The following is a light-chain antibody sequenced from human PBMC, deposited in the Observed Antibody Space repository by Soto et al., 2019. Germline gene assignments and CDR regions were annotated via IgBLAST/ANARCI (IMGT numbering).Light chain of an antibody. CDR1: QIISSSY. V-gene: IGKV3-20*01. Sequence: EIVLTQSPGTLTLAVGERATLSCRASQIISSSYLAWYQQKPGQPPKLLIYGASNRANGVPDRFSGSESGTDFTLIISRLEPDDFAVYYCHQYSGSHWYTIGQGTRLEV. CDR3: HQYSGSHWYT. CDR2: GAS. J-gene: IGKJ2*01.